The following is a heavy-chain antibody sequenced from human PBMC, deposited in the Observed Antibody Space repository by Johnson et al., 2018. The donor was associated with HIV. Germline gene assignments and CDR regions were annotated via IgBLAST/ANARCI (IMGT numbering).Heavy chain of an antibody. CDR2: IRYDGSNK. CDR1: GFTFSSYG. D-gene: IGHD1-1*01. J-gene: IGHJ3*02. Sequence: QVQLVESGGGLVKPGGSLRLSCAASGFTFSSYGMHWVRQAPGKGLEWVAFIRYDGSNKYYADSVKGRFTISRDNSKNTLYLQMNSLKTEDTAVYYCTTEYNWNDKGGAFDIWGQGTMVTVSS. V-gene: IGHV3-30*02. CDR3: TTEYNWNDKGGAFDI.